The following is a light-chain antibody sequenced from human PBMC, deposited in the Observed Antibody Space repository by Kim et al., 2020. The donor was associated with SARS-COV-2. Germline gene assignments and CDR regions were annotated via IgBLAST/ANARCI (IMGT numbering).Light chain of an antibody. Sequence: EIVLTQSPATLSLSPGERATLSCRASQSVSSYLAWYQQKPGQAPRLLIYDASNRATGIPARFSGSGSGTDFTLTISSLEPEDFAVYYCQQRRHWPLTFRQGTKLEI. CDR3: QQRRHWPLT. V-gene: IGKV3-11*01. J-gene: IGKJ2*01. CDR1: QSVSSY. CDR2: DAS.